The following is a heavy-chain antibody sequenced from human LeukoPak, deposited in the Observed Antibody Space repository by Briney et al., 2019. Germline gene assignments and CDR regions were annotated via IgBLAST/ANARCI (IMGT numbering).Heavy chain of an antibody. D-gene: IGHD3-22*01. CDR1: GFTFSSYA. J-gene: IGHJ4*02. CDR3: ATNYYDSSGYYYVPYY. V-gene: IGHV3-30*04. Sequence: RSGRSLRLSCAASGFTFSSYAMHWVRQAPGKGLEWVAVISYDGSNKYYADSVKGRFTISRDISKNTLYLQMNSLRAEDTAVYYCATNYYDSSGYYYVPYYWGQGTLVTVSS. CDR2: ISYDGSNK.